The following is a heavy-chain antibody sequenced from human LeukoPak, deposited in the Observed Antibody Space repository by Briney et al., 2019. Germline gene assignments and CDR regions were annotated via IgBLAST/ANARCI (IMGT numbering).Heavy chain of an antibody. D-gene: IGHD3-16*02. CDR2: IKQDGSEK. J-gene: IGHJ4*02. CDR1: GFTFSSYW. V-gene: IGHV3-7*01. CDR3: ARVRTYYDYVWGSYRPKYYFDY. Sequence: PGGSLRLSCAASGFTFSSYWMSWVRQAPGKGLEWVANIKQDGSEKYYVDSVKGRFTISRDNAKNSLYLQMNSLRAEDTAVYYCARVRTYYDYVWGSYRPKYYFDYWGQGTLVTVSS.